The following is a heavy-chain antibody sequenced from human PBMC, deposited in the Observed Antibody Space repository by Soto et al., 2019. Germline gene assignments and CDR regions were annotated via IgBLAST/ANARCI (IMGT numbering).Heavy chain of an antibody. CDR1: GGSVSSVSYY. V-gene: IGHV4-61*01. CDR2: IYYSGST. J-gene: IGHJ6*02. D-gene: IGHD3-10*01. CDR3: ASRPRFGELLWNYYGMDV. Sequence: PSETLSLTCTVSGGSVSSVSYYWSWIRQPPGKGLEWIGYIYYSGSTNYNPSLKSRVTISVDTSKNQFSLKLSSVTAADTAVYYCASRPRFGELLWNYYGMDVWGQGTTVTVSS.